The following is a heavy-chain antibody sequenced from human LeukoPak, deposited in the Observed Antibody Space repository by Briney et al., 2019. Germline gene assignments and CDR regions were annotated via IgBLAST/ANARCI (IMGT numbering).Heavy chain of an antibody. CDR2: INPNRGGT. J-gene: IGHJ4*02. Sequence: ASVKVSCKASGYTFTGYSMHWVRQAPGQGLEWMGWINPNRGGTNYAQKFQGRVTMTRDTSISTAYMELSRLRSDDTAVYYCARPRITMVRGVKISQFDYWGQGTLVTVCS. CDR1: GYTFTGYS. D-gene: IGHD3-10*01. CDR3: ARPRITMVRGVKISQFDY. V-gene: IGHV1-2*02.